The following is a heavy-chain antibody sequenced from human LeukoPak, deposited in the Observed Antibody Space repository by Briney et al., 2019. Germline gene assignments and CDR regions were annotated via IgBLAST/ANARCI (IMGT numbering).Heavy chain of an antibody. J-gene: IGHJ4*02. CDR1: GFTFSSYS. D-gene: IGHD1-26*01. Sequence: GGSLRLSCAASGFTFSSYSMNWVRQAPGKGLECVSSISSSSSYIYYADSVKGRFTISRDNAKNSLYLQMNSLRAEDTAVYYCARRRGIVGATWDYWGQGTLVTVSS. V-gene: IGHV3-21*03. CDR3: ARRRGIVGATWDY. CDR2: ISSSSSYI.